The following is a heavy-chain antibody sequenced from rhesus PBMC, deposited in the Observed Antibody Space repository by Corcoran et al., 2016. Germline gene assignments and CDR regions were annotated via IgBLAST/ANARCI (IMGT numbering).Heavy chain of an antibody. D-gene: IGHD3-28*01. CDR2: IFGSIGST. V-gene: IGHV4S7*01. CDR3: ARDARDDYYESGYYKV. CDR1: GGSISGGYG. J-gene: IGHJ4*01. Sequence: QLQLQESGPGLVKPSETLSLTCAVSGGSISGGYGWSWIRQPPGKGLEWIGHIFGSIGSTYYNPPLSSRCTIATDTSKNQFSLKLSSVTAADTAVYDCARDARDDYYESGYYKVWGQGVLVTVSS.